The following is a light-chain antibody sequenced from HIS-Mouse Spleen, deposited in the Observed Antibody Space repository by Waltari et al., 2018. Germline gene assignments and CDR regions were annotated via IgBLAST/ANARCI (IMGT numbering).Light chain of an antibody. CDR3: QSYDSSNQV. Sequence: NFMLTQPHSVSESPGKTVTISCTRSSGSIASNYVQWYQQRPGSAPTTVIYEDNQRPSGVPDRFSGSIDSSSNSASLTISGLKTEDEADYYCQSYDSSNQVFGGG. J-gene: IGLJ3*02. V-gene: IGLV6-57*04. CDR2: EDN. CDR1: SGSIASNY.